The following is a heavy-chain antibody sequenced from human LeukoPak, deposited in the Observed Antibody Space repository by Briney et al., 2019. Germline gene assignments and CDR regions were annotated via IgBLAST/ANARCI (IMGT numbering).Heavy chain of an antibody. CDR2: INHSGST. CDR3: AKDSLGVGIPTVIGIFDY. J-gene: IGHJ4*02. D-gene: IGHD2-2*02. Sequence: PSETLSLTCAVYGGSFSGYYWSWIRQPPGKGLEWIGEINHSGSTNYNPSLKSRVTISVDTSKNQFSLKLSSVTAADTAVYYCAKDSLGVGIPTVIGIFDYWGQGTLVTVSS. CDR1: GGSFSGYY. V-gene: IGHV4-34*01.